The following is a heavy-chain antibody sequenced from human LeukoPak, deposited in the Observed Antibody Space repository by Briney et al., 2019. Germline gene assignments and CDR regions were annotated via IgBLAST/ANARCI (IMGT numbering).Heavy chain of an antibody. CDR2: INPNSGGT. Sequence: ASVKVSCKASGYTFTSYYMHWVRQAPGQGLEWMGWINPNSGGTNYAQKFQGRVTMTRDTSISTAYMELSRLRSDDTAVYYCARDGQPIGYCSSTSCFFYYYYYMDVWGKGTTVTVSS. D-gene: IGHD2-2*01. J-gene: IGHJ6*03. V-gene: IGHV1-2*02. CDR3: ARDGQPIGYCSSTSCFFYYYYYMDV. CDR1: GYTFTSYY.